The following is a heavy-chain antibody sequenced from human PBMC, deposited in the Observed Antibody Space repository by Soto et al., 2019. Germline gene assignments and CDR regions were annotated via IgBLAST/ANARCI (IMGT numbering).Heavy chain of an antibody. D-gene: IGHD3-10*01. CDR3: ARRESNGSGNYPQYYGMDV. V-gene: IGHV4-39*01. CDR2: IYYSGST. J-gene: IGHJ6*02. CDR1: GGSISSSNYY. Sequence: SETLSLSCTVSGGSISSSNYYWGWIRQPPGKGLEWIGSIYYSGSTYYNPSLKSRVTISVDTSKNQFSLKLSSVTAADTAVYYCARRESNGSGNYPQYYGMDVWGQGIMVTVSS.